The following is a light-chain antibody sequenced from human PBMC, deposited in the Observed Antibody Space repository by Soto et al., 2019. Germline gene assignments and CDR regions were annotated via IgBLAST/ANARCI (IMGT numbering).Light chain of an antibody. CDR1: SSDVGGYNY. CDR3: SSYAGTSNYVV. J-gene: IGLJ2*01. Sequence: QSALTQPPSASGSPGQSVTISCTGTSSDVGGYNYVSWYQQHPGKAPKLMISEVSKRPSGVPDRFSGSKSGNTASLTISGLQAEDEANYHCSSYAGTSNYVVFGGGTQLTVL. CDR2: EVS. V-gene: IGLV2-8*01.